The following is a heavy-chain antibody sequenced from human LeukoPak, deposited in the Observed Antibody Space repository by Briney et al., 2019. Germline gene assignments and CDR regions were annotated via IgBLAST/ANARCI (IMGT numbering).Heavy chain of an antibody. D-gene: IGHD6-19*01. CDR3: ACSSSGWFWNY. Sequence: SETLSLTCTVSDGSISSYYWSWIRQPAGKGLEWIGRLYTSGSTNYNPSLKSRVTMSVDTFKNQFSLKLSSVTAADTAVYYCACSSSGWFWNYWGQGTLVTVSS. V-gene: IGHV4-4*07. CDR1: DGSISSYY. J-gene: IGHJ4*02. CDR2: LYTSGST.